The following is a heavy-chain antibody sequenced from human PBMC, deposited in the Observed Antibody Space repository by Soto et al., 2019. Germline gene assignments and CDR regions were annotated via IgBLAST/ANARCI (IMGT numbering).Heavy chain of an antibody. CDR2: IYYSGST. CDR3: ARESRGYCSSTSCYGNWFDP. J-gene: IGHJ5*02. D-gene: IGHD2-2*03. CDR1: GGSISSGGYY. Sequence: PSETLSLTCTVSGGSISSGGYYWGWIRQHPGKGLEWIGYIYYSGSTYYNPSLKSRVTISVDTSKNQFSLKLSSVTAADTAVYYCARESRGYCSSTSCYGNWFDPWGQGTLVTVS. V-gene: IGHV4-31*03.